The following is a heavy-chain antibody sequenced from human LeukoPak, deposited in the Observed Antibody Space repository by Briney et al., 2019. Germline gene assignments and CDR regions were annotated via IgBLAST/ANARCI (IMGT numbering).Heavy chain of an antibody. D-gene: IGHD3-10*01. Sequence: SETLSLTCTVSGASISGYYWSWIRQHPGKGLEWIGYIDDSGSANYNPSLKSRVTISGDTSKSQFCLKLRFVTAADTAMYYCASDRPFGAWGQGTQVTVSS. J-gene: IGHJ5*02. V-gene: IGHV4-59*01. CDR3: ASDRPFGA. CDR1: GASISGYY. CDR2: IDDSGSA.